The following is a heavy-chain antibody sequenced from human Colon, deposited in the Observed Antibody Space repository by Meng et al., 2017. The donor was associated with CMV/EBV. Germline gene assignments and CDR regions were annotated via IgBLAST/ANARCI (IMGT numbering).Heavy chain of an antibody. CDR3: AKPIQGRITIFSD. V-gene: IGHV3-7*01. CDR2: IKQDGSEK. CDR1: GFTFSSYW. Sequence: GGSLRLSCAASGFTFSSYWMTWVRQAPGRGLEWVASIKQDGSEKNYVDSVKGRFTISRDNAKNSLYLQINNLRAEDTAVYYCAKPIQGRITIFSDWGQGSLVTVSS. D-gene: IGHD3-9*01. J-gene: IGHJ4*02.